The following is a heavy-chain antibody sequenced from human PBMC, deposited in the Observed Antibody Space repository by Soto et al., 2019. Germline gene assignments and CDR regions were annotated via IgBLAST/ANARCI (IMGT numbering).Heavy chain of an antibody. CDR2: IIPILRSV. J-gene: IGHJ4*02. V-gene: IGHV1-69*01. CDR3: ATEGVSVPAGTFQY. CDR1: GDTLGSFA. Sequence: QVQVVQSGAEVLNPGSSLKVSCKASGDTLGSFAFSWVRQAPGQGLEWLGGIIPILRSVSHAQRFQGPLTITADESSRAVFMELRSLTSEDTADYYCATEGVSVPAGTFQYWGQGTLVTVSS. D-gene: IGHD2-2*01.